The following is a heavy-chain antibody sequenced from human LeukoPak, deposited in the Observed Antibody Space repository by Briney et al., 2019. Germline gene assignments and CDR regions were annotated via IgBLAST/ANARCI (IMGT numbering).Heavy chain of an antibody. J-gene: IGHJ4*02. CDR1: GFSF. Sequence: PGGSLRLSCAASGFSFMHWVRQAPGKGLEWVSTVSGSGGGTYYADSVKGRITISRDNSKNTLYLQMNSLRADDTALYYCARHFFTSSSGSEYWGQGTLVTVSS. V-gene: IGHV3-23*01. CDR3: ARHFFTSSSGSEY. CDR2: VSGSGGGT. D-gene: IGHD6-6*01.